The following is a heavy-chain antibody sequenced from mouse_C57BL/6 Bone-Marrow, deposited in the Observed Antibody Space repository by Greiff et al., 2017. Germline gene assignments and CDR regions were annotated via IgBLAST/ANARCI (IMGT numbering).Heavy chain of an antibody. CDR2: IDPSDSYT. CDR1: GYTFTSYW. D-gene: IGHD1-1*01. CDR3: ARGTYYYGSDY. Sequence: QVQLQQPGAELVMPGASVKLSCKASGYTFTSYWMHWVKQRPGQGLEWIGEIDPSDSYTNYNQKFKGKSTLTVDKSSSTAYMQLSSLPSEDSAVYYCARGTYYYGSDYWGQGTTLTVSS. V-gene: IGHV1-69*01. J-gene: IGHJ2*01.